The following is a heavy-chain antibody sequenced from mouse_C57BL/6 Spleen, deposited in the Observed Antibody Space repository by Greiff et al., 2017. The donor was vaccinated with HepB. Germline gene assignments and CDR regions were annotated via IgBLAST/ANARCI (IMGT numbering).Heavy chain of an antibody. CDR2: IDPNSGGT. Sequence: QVQLQQPGAELVKPGASVKLSCKASGYTFTSYWMHWVKQRPGRGLEWIGRIDPNSGGTKHNEKFKSKATLTVDKPSSTAYMHRSSLTTADSAVYDCARNDYGSSYGYFDGWGTGTTVTVSS. D-gene: IGHD1-1*01. J-gene: IGHJ1*03. CDR1: GYTFTSYW. CDR3: ARNDYGSSYGYFDG. V-gene: IGHV1-72*01.